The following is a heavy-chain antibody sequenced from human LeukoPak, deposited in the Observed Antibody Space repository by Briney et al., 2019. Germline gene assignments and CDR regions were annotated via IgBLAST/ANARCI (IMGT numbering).Heavy chain of an antibody. CDR3: AKVGFSEMEWLLYSDH. CDR2: ISSSSSYI. V-gene: IGHV3-21*04. D-gene: IGHD3-3*01. Sequence: PGGSLRLSCAASGFPFSAYAMNWVRQAPGKGLEWVSSISSSSSYIAYADSVKGRFTISRDNSKNTLYLQMNSLRAEDTAVYYCAKVGFSEMEWLLYSDHWGQGTLVTVSS. J-gene: IGHJ4*02. CDR1: GFPFSAYA.